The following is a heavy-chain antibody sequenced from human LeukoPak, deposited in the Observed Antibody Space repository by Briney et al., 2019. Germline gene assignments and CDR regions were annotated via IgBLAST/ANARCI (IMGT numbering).Heavy chain of an antibody. Sequence: PGGSLRLSCAASGFTFSSYSMNWVRQAPGKGLEWVSSISSSSSYIYYADSVKGRFTISRDNAKNSLYLQMNSLRAEDTAVYYCATYNWNDFDYWGQGTLVTVSS. CDR3: ATYNWNDFDY. CDR1: GFTFSSYS. CDR2: ISSSSSYI. J-gene: IGHJ4*02. D-gene: IGHD1-20*01. V-gene: IGHV3-21*01.